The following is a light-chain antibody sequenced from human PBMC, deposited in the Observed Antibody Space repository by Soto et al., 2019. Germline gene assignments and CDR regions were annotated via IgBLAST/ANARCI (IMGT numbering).Light chain of an antibody. CDR1: QSVNNY. CDR2: DAS. V-gene: IGKV3-11*01. CDR3: QQYSSWVWT. Sequence: EIVLTQSPATLSLSPGERATLSCRASQSVNNYLAWYQQKPGQAPRLLISDASNRATGIPARFSGSGSGTDFTLTINSLQSEDFAIYYCQQYSSWVWTFGQGTKVDI. J-gene: IGKJ1*01.